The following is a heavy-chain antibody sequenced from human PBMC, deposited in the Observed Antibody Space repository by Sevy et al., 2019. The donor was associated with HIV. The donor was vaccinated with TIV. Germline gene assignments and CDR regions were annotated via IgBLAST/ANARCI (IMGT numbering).Heavy chain of an antibody. CDR2: ISGSGGST. Sequence: GGPLRLSCAASGFTFSSYAMSWVRQAPGKGLEWVSAISGSGGSTYYADSVKGRFTISRDNSKNTLYLQMNSLRAEDTAVYYCAKDGGLRLRRAFDYWGQGTLVTVSS. V-gene: IGHV3-23*01. D-gene: IGHD5-12*01. CDR1: GFTFSSYA. J-gene: IGHJ4*02. CDR3: AKDGGLRLRRAFDY.